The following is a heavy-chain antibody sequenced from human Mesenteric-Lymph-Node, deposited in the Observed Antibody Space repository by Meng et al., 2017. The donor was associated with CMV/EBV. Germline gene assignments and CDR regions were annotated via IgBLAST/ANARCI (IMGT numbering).Heavy chain of an antibody. CDR2: IYYSGST. V-gene: IGHV4-31*03. CDR3: ARVEAGYSYGHKYFDY. Sequence: LRLSCTVSGGSISSYYWSWIRQHPGKGLEWIGYIYYSGSTYYNPSLKSRVTISVDTSKNQFSLKLSSVTAADTAVYYCARVEAGYSYGHKYFDYWGQGTLVTVSS. CDR1: GGSISSYY. J-gene: IGHJ4*02. D-gene: IGHD5-18*01.